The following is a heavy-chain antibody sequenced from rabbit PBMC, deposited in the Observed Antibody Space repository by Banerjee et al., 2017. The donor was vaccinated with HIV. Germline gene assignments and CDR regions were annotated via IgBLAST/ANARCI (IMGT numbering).Heavy chain of an antibody. D-gene: IGHD4-1*01. J-gene: IGHJ6*01. CDR1: GFSFSNKYV. V-gene: IGHV1S40*01. CDR2: IVAGSSGTT. Sequence: QSLEESGGDLVKPGASLTLTCTASGFSFSNKYVMCWVRQAPGKGLEWIACIVAGSSGTTYYATWAKGRFTISKTSSTTVTLQMTSLTAADTATYFCARDLAGVIGWNFGLWGPGTLVTVS. CDR3: ARDLAGVIGWNFGL.